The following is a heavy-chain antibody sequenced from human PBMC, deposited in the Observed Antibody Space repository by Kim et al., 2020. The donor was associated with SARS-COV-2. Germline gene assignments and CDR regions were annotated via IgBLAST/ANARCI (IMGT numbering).Heavy chain of an antibody. CDR3: ARDIRGGSGYEFDY. Sequence: GGSLRLSCAASGFTFSSYAMHWVRQAPGKGLEWVAVISYDGSNKYYADSVKGRFTISRDNSKNTLYLQMNSLRAEDTAVYYCARDIRGGSGYEFDYWGQGTLVTVSS. J-gene: IGHJ4*02. D-gene: IGHD5-12*01. CDR2: ISYDGSNK. CDR1: GFTFSSYA. V-gene: IGHV3-30*04.